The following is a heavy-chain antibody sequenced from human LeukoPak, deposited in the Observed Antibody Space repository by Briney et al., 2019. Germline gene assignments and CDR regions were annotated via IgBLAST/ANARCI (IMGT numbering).Heavy chain of an antibody. V-gene: IGHV3-21*01. CDR1: GFTFSSYS. Sequence: KPGGSLRLSCAASGFTFSSYSMNWVRQAPGKGLEWVSSISSSSSYIYYADSVKGRFTISRDNAKNSLYLQMNSLRAEDTAVYYCAKAGNRNYYYYYMDVWGKGTTVTVSS. CDR3: AKAGNRNYYYYYMDV. J-gene: IGHJ6*03. CDR2: ISSSSSYI. D-gene: IGHD2/OR15-2a*01.